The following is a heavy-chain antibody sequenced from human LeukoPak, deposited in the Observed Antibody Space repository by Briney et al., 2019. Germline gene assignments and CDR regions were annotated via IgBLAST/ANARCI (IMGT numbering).Heavy chain of an antibody. Sequence: ASVKVSCKASGYTFTSYGISWVRQAPGQGLEWMGWISAYNGNTNYAQKLQGRVTMTTDTSTSTAYMELRNLRSDDTAVYYCARVVVVPAALYYYYYMDVWGKGTTVTVSS. CDR2: ISAYNGNT. D-gene: IGHD2-2*01. V-gene: IGHV1-18*01. CDR1: GYTFTSYG. J-gene: IGHJ6*03. CDR3: ARVVVVPAALYYYYYMDV.